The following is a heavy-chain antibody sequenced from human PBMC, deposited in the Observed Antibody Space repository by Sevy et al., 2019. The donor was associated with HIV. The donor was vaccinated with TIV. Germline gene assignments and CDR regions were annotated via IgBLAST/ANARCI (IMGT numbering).Heavy chain of an antibody. Sequence: GGSLRLSCAASGFTFSSYAMHWVRQAPGKGLEWVAVISYDGSNKYYADSVKGRFTISRDNSKNTLYLQMNSLRAEDTAVYYCARDQAREVYIAEAGTGYFDYWGQGTLVTVSS. CDR1: GFTFSSYA. V-gene: IGHV3-30-3*01. CDR2: ISYDGSNK. CDR3: ARDQAREVYIAEAGTGYFDY. D-gene: IGHD6-19*01. J-gene: IGHJ4*02.